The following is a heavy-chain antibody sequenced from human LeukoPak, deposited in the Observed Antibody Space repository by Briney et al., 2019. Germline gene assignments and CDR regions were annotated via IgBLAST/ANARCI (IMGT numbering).Heavy chain of an antibody. D-gene: IGHD3-10*01. CDR2: IYSSGST. CDR3: ARVSMVRGAPDYYFDY. V-gene: IGHV4-4*07. Sequence: SETLSLTCTVSGGSISSYYWSWIRQPPGKGLEWIGRIYSSGSTNYNPSLKSRVTMSVDTSKNQFSLKVSSVTAADTAVYYCARVSMVRGAPDYYFDYWGQGTLVTVSS. J-gene: IGHJ4*02. CDR1: GGSISSYY.